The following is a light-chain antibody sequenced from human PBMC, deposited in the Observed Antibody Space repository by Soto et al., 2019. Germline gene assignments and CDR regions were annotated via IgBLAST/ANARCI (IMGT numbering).Light chain of an antibody. CDR2: AAS. CDR1: QSVSSNF. Sequence: EIVMTQSPATLSVSPGERATLSCRASQSVSSNFLAWYQQKPGQAPRLLIYAASSRATGISDRFSGSGSETDFTFTIRRLEPEDFAVYYCQQYGSSPFTFGPGTKVDLK. J-gene: IGKJ3*01. V-gene: IGKV3-20*01. CDR3: QQYGSSPFT.